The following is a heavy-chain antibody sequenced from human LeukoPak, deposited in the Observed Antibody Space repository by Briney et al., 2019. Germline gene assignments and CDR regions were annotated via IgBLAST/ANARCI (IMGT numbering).Heavy chain of an antibody. J-gene: IGHJ5*02. V-gene: IGHV3-74*01. D-gene: IGHD4-17*01. Sequence: PGGSLRHSCAASGFTFTRHWMHWVREAPGKGLVWVSRINIDGRSTTYADSVKGRFTVSRDNAKNTLYLQMNSLRVEDTAVYYSARANYGDFSTWFDPWGQGTLVTVSS. CDR3: ARANYGDFSTWFDP. CDR1: GFTFTRHW. CDR2: INIDGRST.